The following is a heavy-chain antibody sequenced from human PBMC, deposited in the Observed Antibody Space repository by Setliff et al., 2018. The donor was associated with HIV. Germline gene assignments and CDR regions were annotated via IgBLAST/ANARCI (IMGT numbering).Heavy chain of an antibody. Sequence: GGSLRLSCAASGFTFSNYAMNWVRQAPGKGLEWVSSINIGRGDKFYADSVQGRFTISRDNAKNTLFLQMNSLRAEDTAVYYCARFDDSNGFDYWGQGTLVTVSS. D-gene: IGHD3-22*01. CDR2: INIGRGDK. CDR1: GFTFSNYA. CDR3: ARFDDSNGFDY. V-gene: IGHV3-21*03. J-gene: IGHJ4*02.